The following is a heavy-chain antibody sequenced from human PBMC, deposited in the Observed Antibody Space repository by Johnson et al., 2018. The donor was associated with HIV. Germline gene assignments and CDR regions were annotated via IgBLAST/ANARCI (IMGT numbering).Heavy chain of an antibody. V-gene: IGHV3-33*01. D-gene: IGHD3-10*01. Sequence: QMQLVESAGGVVQPGRSLRLSCAASGFTFSHYGLHWVRQPPGKWLAWVAVIWYDGSNKYYSVSVKGRFTISIDNSKNTLYLQLNCLRAEDTALYYCAGLAVRGSAGAFDIWGQGTLVTVSS. CDR3: AGLAVRGSAGAFDI. CDR2: IWYDGSNK. CDR1: GFTFSHYG. J-gene: IGHJ3*02.